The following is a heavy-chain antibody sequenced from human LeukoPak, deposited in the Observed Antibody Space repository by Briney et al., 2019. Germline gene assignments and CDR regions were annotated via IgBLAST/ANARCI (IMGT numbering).Heavy chain of an antibody. CDR3: ARVTRELLNFDY. CDR1: GGSVSSGSYY. CDR2: IYYSGST. J-gene: IGHJ4*02. D-gene: IGHD1-26*01. V-gene: IGHV4-61*01. Sequence: SETLSLACTVSGGSVSSGSYYWSWIRQPPGKGLEWIGYIYYSGSTNYNPSLKSRVTISVDTSKNQFSLKLSSVTAADTVVYYCARVTRELLNFDYWGQGTLVTVSS.